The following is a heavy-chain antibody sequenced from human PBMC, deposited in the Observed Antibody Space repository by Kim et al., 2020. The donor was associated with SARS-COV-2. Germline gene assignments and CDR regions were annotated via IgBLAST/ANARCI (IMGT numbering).Heavy chain of an antibody. V-gene: IGHV1-24*01. CDR3: ATLNWITMVRGVTPAFDY. J-gene: IGHJ4*02. D-gene: IGHD3-10*01. CDR1: GYTLTELS. Sequence: ASVKVSCKVSGYTLTELSMHWVRQAPGKGLEWMGGFDPEDGETIYAQKFQGRVTMTEYTSTDTAYMGLSSLRSEDTAVYYCATLNWITMVRGVTPAFDYWGQGTLVTVSS. CDR2: FDPEDGET.